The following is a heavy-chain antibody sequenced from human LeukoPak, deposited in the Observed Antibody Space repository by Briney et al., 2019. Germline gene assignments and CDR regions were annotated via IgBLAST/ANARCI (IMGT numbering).Heavy chain of an antibody. CDR1: GGSFSGYY. V-gene: IGHV4-34*01. CDR2: INHSGST. D-gene: IGHD4-23*01. Sequence: SETLSLTCAVYGGSFSGYYWSWIRQPPGKGLEWIGEINHSGSTNYNPSLKSRVTISVDTSKNQFSLKLSSVTAADTAVYYCARSRMTTVVTRHGAFDIWGQGTMVTVSS. J-gene: IGHJ3*02. CDR3: ARSRMTTVVTRHGAFDI.